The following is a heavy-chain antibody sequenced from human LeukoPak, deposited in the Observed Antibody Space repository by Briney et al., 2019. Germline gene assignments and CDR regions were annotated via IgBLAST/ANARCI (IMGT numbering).Heavy chain of an antibody. Sequence: ASVKVSCKASGYTFAGYYMHWVRQAPGQGLEWMGRINTNSGGTNYAQKFQGRVTMTRDTSISTAYMELSRLRSDDMAVYYCARGGRTYYYDSSGISGGWFDPWGQGTLVTVSS. V-gene: IGHV1-2*06. CDR2: INTNSGGT. D-gene: IGHD3-22*01. CDR3: ARGGRTYYYDSSGISGGWFDP. J-gene: IGHJ5*02. CDR1: GYTFAGYY.